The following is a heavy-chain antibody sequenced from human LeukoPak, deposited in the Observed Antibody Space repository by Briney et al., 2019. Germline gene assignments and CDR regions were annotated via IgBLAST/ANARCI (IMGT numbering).Heavy chain of an antibody. J-gene: IGHJ4*02. CDR3: ARRVYSGCDQHAHFDY. CDR1: GGSISSSSYY. V-gene: IGHV4-39*01. D-gene: IGHD5-12*01. Sequence: KPSETLSLTCTVSGGSISSSSYYWGWIRQPPGKGLEWIGSIYYSGSTYYNPSLKSRVTISVDTSKNQFSLKLSSVTAADTAVYYCARRVYSGCDQHAHFDYWGQGTLVTVSS. CDR2: IYYSGST.